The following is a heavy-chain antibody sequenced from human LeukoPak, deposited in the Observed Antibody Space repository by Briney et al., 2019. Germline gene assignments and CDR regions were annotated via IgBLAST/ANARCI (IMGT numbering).Heavy chain of an antibody. Sequence: GGSLRLSCAASGFTFSIYAMSWVRQAPGKGLQWVSSITSRGESTWYVDSVKGRFTITRDNSENTLYLQVHSLRAEDTAVYYCARDRPNYYGSDGHYYRRDGDYWGWGTLVSVSS. CDR1: GFTFSIYA. J-gene: IGHJ4*02. CDR3: ARDRPNYYGSDGHYYRRDGDY. D-gene: IGHD3-22*01. CDR2: ITSRGEST. V-gene: IGHV3-23*01.